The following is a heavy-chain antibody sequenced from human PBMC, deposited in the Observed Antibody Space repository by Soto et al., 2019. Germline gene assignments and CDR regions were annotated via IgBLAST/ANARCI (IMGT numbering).Heavy chain of an antibody. CDR3: ARALGIAVAGNPYDY. D-gene: IGHD6-19*01. CDR2: IIPILGIA. CDR1: GGTFSSYT. Sequence: QVQLVQSGAEVKKPGSSVKVSCKASGGTFSSYTISWVRQAPGQGLEWMGRIIPILGIANYAQKFQGRVTITADKSTITAYMELSSLRSEDTAVYYCARALGIAVAGNPYDYWGQGTLVTVSS. J-gene: IGHJ4*02. V-gene: IGHV1-69*02.